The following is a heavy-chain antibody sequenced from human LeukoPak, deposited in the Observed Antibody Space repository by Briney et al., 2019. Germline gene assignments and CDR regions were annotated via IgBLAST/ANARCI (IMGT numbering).Heavy chain of an antibody. D-gene: IGHD3-10*01. V-gene: IGHV5-51*01. J-gene: IGHJ5*02. Sequence: GESLKISCKGSGYSFTSYWIGWVRQMPGKGLEWMGIIYPGDSDTRYSPSFQGQVTISADKSISTAYLQWSSLKASDTAMYYCARLVRSDDYSGSGSYRPRLEGWFDPWGQGTLVTVSS. CDR1: GYSFTSYW. CDR3: ARLVRSDDYSGSGSYRPRLEGWFDP. CDR2: IYPGDSDT.